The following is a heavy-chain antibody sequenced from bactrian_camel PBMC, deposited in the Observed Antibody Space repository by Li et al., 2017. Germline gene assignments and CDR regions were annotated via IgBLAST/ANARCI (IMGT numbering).Heavy chain of an antibody. V-gene: IGHV3S53*01. Sequence: HVQLVESGGGSVQAGGSLRLTCTASGNIHSSNCMGWIRQAPGKEREGVAAFDSDFTTAYADSVKGRFTISQDNGKNTLSLEMNSLKPEDTAMYYCAAVESSSGSRCYPNWKADYGYWGHGTQVTVS. CDR2: FDSDFTT. J-gene: IGHJ6*01. D-gene: IGHD3*01. CDR3: AAVESSSGSRCYPNWKADYGY. CDR1: GNIHSSNC.